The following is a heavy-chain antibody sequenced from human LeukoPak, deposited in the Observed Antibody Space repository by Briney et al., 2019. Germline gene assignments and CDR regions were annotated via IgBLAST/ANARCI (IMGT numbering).Heavy chain of an antibody. CDR2: IYYSGST. Sequence: SETLSLTCTASGGSISSYYWSWIRQPPGKGLEWIGYIYYSGSTNYNPSLKSRVTISVDTCKNQFSLKLSSVTAADTAVYYCARVSAAMFFFFDYWGQGTLVTVSS. V-gene: IGHV4-59*01. CDR3: ARVSAAMFFFFDY. CDR1: GGSISSYY. D-gene: IGHD2-2*01. J-gene: IGHJ4*02.